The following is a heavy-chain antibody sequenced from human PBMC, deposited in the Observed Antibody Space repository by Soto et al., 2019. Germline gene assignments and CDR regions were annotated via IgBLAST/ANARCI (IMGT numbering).Heavy chain of an antibody. Sequence: QVQLVESGGGGVQPGSSLRLSCAASGFTFSSYGLHWVRQAPGKGLEWVAVISYDGSNKYYADSVKGRFTISRDNSKNTLYLQMNSLRAEDTAVYYCAKKSVGATTGLYWGQGTLVTVSS. CDR1: GFTFSSYG. V-gene: IGHV3-30*18. D-gene: IGHD1-26*01. J-gene: IGHJ4*02. CDR2: ISYDGSNK. CDR3: AKKSVGATTGLY.